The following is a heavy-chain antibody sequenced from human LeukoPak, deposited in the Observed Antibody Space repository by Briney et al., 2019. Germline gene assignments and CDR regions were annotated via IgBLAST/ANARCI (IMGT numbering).Heavy chain of an antibody. CDR1: GGTFSSYA. CDR2: IIPIFGTA. Sequence: SVKVSCKASGGTFSSYAISWVRQAPGQGLEWMGGIIPIFGTANYAQKFQGRVTITADESTSTAYMELSSLRSEDTAVYYCARAGGTPLWLGELSYFDYWGQGTLVTVSS. V-gene: IGHV1-69*01. CDR3: ARAGGTPLWLGELSYFDY. J-gene: IGHJ4*02. D-gene: IGHD3-10*01.